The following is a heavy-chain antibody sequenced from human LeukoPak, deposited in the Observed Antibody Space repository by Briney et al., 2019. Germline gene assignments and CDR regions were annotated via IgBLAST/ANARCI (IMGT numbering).Heavy chain of an antibody. CDR2: INPSGGST. V-gene: IGHV1-46*01. D-gene: IGHD2-2*02. CDR3: ARGPMVPAAIKGWNY. CDR1: GGTFSSYA. Sequence: GSSVKVSCKASGGTFSSYAISWVRQAPGQGLEWMGIINPSGGSTSYAQKFQGRVTMTRDTSTSTVYMELSSLRSEDTAVYYCARGPMVPAAIKGWNYWGQGTLVTVSS. J-gene: IGHJ4*02.